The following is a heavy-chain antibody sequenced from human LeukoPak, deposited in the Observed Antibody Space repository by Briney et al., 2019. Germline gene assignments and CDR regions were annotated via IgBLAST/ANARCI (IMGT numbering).Heavy chain of an antibody. V-gene: IGHV3-11*01. CDR1: GFTFSDYY. Sequence: GGSLRLSCAASGFTFSDYYMSWIRQAPGKGLEWVSYISSGSTIYYADSVKGRFTISRDNAKNSLYLQMNSLRAEDTAVYYCARDHDIVVVPAAIRNYYYGMDVWGQGTTVTVSS. CDR3: ARDHDIVVVPAAIRNYYYGMDV. J-gene: IGHJ6*02. CDR2: ISSGSTI. D-gene: IGHD2-2*02.